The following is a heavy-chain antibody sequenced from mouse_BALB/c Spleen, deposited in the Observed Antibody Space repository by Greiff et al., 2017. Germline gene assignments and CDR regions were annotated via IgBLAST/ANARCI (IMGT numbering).Heavy chain of an antibody. CDR3: ASYGNYPL. V-gene: IGHV3-2*02. D-gene: IGHD2-1*01. CDR1: GYSITSDYA. J-gene: IGHJ2*01. CDR2: ISYSGST. Sequence: EVKLMESGPGLVKPSQSLSLTCTVTGYSITSDYAWNWIRQFPGNKLEWMGYISYSGSTSYNPSLKSRISITRDTSKNQFFLQLNSVTTEDTATYDCASYGNYPLWGQGTTLTVSS.